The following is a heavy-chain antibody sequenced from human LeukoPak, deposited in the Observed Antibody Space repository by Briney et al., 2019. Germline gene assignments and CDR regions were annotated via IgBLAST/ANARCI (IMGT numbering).Heavy chain of an antibody. J-gene: IGHJ5*02. D-gene: IGHD2-21*01. CDR1: GGSISSYY. CDR3: ARRGRVVSGSYDWFDH. V-gene: IGHV4-4*07. Sequence: PSETLSLTCSVSGGSISSYYWSWIRQPAGKGLEWIGRIYTSGSTNYNPSLKSRVTMSVDTSKNQFSLKLSSVTAADTAVYYCARRGRVVSGSYDWFDHWGQGTLVTVSS. CDR2: IYTSGST.